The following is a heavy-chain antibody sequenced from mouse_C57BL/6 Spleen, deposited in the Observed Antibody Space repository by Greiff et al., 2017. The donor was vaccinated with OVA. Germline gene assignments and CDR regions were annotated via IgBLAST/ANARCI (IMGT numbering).Heavy chain of an antibody. Sequence: EVKLVESGPELVKPGASVKIPCKASGYTFTDYNMDWVKQSHGKSLEWIGDINPNNGGTIYNQKFKGKATLTVDKSSSTAYMELRSLTSEDTAVYYCARSRLPDWFAYWGQGTLVTVSA. CDR1: GYTFTDYN. V-gene: IGHV1-18*01. CDR3: ARSRLPDWFAY. J-gene: IGHJ3*01. CDR2: INPNNGGT.